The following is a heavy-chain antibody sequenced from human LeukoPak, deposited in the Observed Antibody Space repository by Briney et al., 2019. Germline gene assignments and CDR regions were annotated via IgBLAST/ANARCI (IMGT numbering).Heavy chain of an antibody. Sequence: GGSLRLSCAASGFTFSSYSMIWVRQAPGKGLEWVSYISSSSSNIYYADSVKGRFTISRDNAKNSLYLQMNSLRAEDTAVYYCARDGTMVRGVIFPHDAFDIWGQGTMVTVSS. J-gene: IGHJ3*02. CDR1: GFTFSSYS. D-gene: IGHD3-10*01. CDR2: ISSSSSNI. V-gene: IGHV3-48*01. CDR3: ARDGTMVRGVIFPHDAFDI.